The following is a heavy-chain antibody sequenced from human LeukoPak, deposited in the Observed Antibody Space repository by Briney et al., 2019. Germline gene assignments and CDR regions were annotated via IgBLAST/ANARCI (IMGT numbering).Heavy chain of an antibody. Sequence: ASVKVSCKVSGYTLTELSMHWVRQAPGKGLEWMGGFDPENGETIFAQKFQGRVTMTEDTSTDTAYMELSSLRSEDTAVYYRATGDKIHWYFDLWGRGTLVTVSS. D-gene: IGHD5-18*01. CDR1: GYTLTELS. CDR2: FDPENGET. J-gene: IGHJ2*01. V-gene: IGHV1-24*01. CDR3: ATGDKIHWYFDL.